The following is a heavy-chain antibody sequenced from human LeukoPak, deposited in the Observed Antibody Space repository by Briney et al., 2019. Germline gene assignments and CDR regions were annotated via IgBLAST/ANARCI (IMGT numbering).Heavy chain of an antibody. CDR1: GFTFSSYW. CDR2: IKQGGSEK. J-gene: IGHJ4*02. D-gene: IGHD3-9*01. V-gene: IGHV3-7*01. Sequence: GGSPRLSCAASGFTFSSYWMSWVRQAPGKGLEWVANIKQGGSEKYYVDSVKGRFTISRDNAKNSLYLQMNSLRAEDTAVYYCARARYFDWDDFDYWGQGTLVTVSS. CDR3: ARARYFDWDDFDY.